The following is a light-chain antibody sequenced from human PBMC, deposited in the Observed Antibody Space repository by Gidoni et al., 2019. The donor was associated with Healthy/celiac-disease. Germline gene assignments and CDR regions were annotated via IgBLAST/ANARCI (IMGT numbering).Light chain of an antibody. CDR2: EVS. CDR1: SSDVGGYNY. J-gene: IGLJ2*01. Sequence: GQSITISCTGTSSDVGGYNYVSWYQPHPGKAPKLMIYEVSNRPSGVSNRFSGSKSGNTASLTISGLQAEDEADYYCSSYTSSSTVVFGGGTKLTVL. V-gene: IGLV2-14*01. CDR3: SSYTSSSTVV.